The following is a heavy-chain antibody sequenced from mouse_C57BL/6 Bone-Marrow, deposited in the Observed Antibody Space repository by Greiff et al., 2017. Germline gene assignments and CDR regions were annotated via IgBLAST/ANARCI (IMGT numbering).Heavy chain of an antibody. CDR3: ARRGVSNIRGTYYGMDY. Sequence: EVKLVESGGGLVKPGGSLKLSCAASGFTFSSYTMSWVRQTPEKRLEWVATISGGGGNTYYPDRVKGRFTISRDNATNTLYLQMSSLRSEATAFYYRARRGVSNIRGTYYGMDYWGQGTSITVSS. CDR2: ISGGGGNT. V-gene: IGHV5-9*01. J-gene: IGHJ4*01. CDR1: GFTFSSYT. D-gene: IGHD3-3*01.